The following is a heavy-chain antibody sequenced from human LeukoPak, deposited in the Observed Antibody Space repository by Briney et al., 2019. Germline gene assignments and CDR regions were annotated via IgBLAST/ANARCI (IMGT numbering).Heavy chain of an antibody. CDR2: IIPIFGTA. CDR3: ARDLVSPESGI. V-gene: IGHV1-69*13. Sequence: ASVKVSCKASGGTFSSYAISWVRQAPGKGLEWMGGIIPIFGTANYAQKFQGRVTITADESTSTAYMELSSLRSEDTAVYYCARDLVSPESGIWGQGTMVTVSS. J-gene: IGHJ3*02. D-gene: IGHD1-14*01. CDR1: GGTFSSYA.